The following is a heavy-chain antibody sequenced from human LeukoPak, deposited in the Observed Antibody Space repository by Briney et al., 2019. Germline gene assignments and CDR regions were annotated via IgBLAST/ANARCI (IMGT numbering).Heavy chain of an antibody. CDR1: GFTFSSYW. Sequence: KTGGSLRLSCAASGFTFSSYWMNWARQAPGKGLEWVSYISGSSSNINYADSVKGRFTISRDNAKNSLYLQMNILRAEDTAVYYCARAYSYVPYWGQGTLVTVSS. D-gene: IGHD3-16*01. J-gene: IGHJ4*02. V-gene: IGHV3-21*04. CDR2: ISGSSSNI. CDR3: ARAYSYVPY.